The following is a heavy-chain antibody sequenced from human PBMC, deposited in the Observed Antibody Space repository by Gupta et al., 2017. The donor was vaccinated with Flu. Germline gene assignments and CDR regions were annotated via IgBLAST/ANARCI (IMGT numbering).Heavy chain of an antibody. CDR1: GFTFTNAW. Sequence: EVQLVESGGGLVQPGGSLRLSCAASGFTASGFTFTNAWMSWVRQAPGKGLEWVGRVKGNLNGGTTDYAARVKGRFSISRDESKNKLYLEMSSLKAEDTAVYYCTTLTGYGEDYYAYWGQGTLVTVSS. V-gene: IGHV3-15*01. CDR2: VKGNLNGGTT. J-gene: IGHJ4*02. CDR3: TTLTGYGEDYYAY. D-gene: IGHD3-9*01.